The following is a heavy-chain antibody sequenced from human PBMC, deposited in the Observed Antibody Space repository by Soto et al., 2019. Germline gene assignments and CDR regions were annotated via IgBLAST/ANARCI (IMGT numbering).Heavy chain of an antibody. J-gene: IGHJ6*02. V-gene: IGHV1-69*13. CDR2: IIPIFGTA. CDR1: GGTFSSYA. CDR3: ASSKKLVLYYYYYYGMDV. Sequence: SVKVSCKASGGTFSSYAISWVRQAPGQGLEWMGGIIPIFGTANYAQKFQGRVTITADESTSTAYMELSSLRSEDTAVYYCASSKKLVLYYYYYYGMDVWGQGPTMTVYS. D-gene: IGHD6-6*01.